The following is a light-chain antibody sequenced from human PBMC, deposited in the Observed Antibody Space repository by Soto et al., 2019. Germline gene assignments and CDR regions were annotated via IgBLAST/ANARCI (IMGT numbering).Light chain of an antibody. V-gene: IGLV3-21*02. Sequence: FGMTQPPSLSLSPGEKARITCGRNNIGSDTVHWYQQKPGQAPVVVVYDDSERPSGTPERISGSNSGDTATLTIRRVEAGDEADYYCLVWDSIGDNYVYGSGTKVTVL. J-gene: IGLJ1*01. CDR3: LVWDSIGDNYV. CDR2: DDS. CDR1: NIGSDT.